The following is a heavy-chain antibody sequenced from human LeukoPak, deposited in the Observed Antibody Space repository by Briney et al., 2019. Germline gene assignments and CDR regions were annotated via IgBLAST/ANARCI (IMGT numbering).Heavy chain of an antibody. J-gene: IGHJ4*02. CDR1: GGSFSGYY. CDR2: INHSGST. V-gene: IGHV4-34*01. CDR3: ARALSSGYYSLNY. Sequence: KPSETLSLTCAVYGGSFSGYYWSWLRQPPGKGREWVGEINHSGSTNYKPSRKSRVTISVETSKNQFSLKLSSVTAADTAVYYCARALSSGYYSLNYWGQGTLVTVSS. D-gene: IGHD3-22*01.